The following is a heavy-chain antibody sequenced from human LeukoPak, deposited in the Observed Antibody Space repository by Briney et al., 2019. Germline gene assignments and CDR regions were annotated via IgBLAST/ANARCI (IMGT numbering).Heavy chain of an antibody. CDR3: ARVGFPTFYYYMDV. Sequence: ASVKVSCKTSGYTFTSYIMNWVRQAPGQGLEWMGWINTNTGNPTYAQGFTGRFVFSLDTSVSTAYLQISSLKAEDTAIYYCARVGFPTFYYYMDVWGQGTLVTVSS. V-gene: IGHV7-4-1*02. CDR2: INTNTGNP. J-gene: IGHJ6*03. CDR1: GYTFTSYI. D-gene: IGHD3-16*01.